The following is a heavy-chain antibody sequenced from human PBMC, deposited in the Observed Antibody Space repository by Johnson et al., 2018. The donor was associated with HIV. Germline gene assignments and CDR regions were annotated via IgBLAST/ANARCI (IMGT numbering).Heavy chain of an antibody. Sequence: EVQLVESGGGLVQPGGSLRLSCAASGFTVSSNYMSWVRQAPGKGLEWVSVIYSGGSTYYADSVKGRFTISRDNSKNSLYLQMNSLRAEDTALYYWVKDIWAYSSGSEDALDIGGVGTMGTVSS. J-gene: IGHJ3*02. CDR2: IYSGGST. V-gene: IGHV3-66*02. CDR3: VKDIWAYSSGSEDALDI. CDR1: GFTVSSNY. D-gene: IGHD6-25*01.